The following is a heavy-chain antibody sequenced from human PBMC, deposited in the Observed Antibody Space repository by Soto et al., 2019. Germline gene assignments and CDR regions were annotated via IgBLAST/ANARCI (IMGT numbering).Heavy chain of an antibody. CDR3: AGQPTAGSYYDLGSYYYYYGMDV. J-gene: IGHJ6*02. CDR2: IYYRGST. V-gene: IGHV4-30-4*01. Sequence: SDTLSLTCTVSGASISSGDYYLNWIRQPTGKGLDLIGHIYYRGSTYYKPSLKSRITISLDTSKNQFSLKLSSVTAADTAVYYCAGQPTAGSYYDLGSYYYYYGMDVWGQGTTVT. CDR1: GASISSGDYY. D-gene: IGHD3-10*01.